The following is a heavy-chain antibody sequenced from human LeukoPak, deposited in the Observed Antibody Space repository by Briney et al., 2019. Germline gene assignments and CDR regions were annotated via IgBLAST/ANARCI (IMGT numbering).Heavy chain of an antibody. CDR2: IWNSGNS. Sequence: SETLSLTCTVSAGSINSGGYFWTWVRQHPGEGLEWIGYIWNSGNSYYNPSLSSRVIISADSSKSTFSLRLSSVTAADTAVYYCARYHCGSTYCPGVDFYGQGTLVTVSS. CDR3: ARYHCGSTYCPGVDF. CDR1: AGSINSGGYF. D-gene: IGHD2-2*01. V-gene: IGHV4-31*03. J-gene: IGHJ4*02.